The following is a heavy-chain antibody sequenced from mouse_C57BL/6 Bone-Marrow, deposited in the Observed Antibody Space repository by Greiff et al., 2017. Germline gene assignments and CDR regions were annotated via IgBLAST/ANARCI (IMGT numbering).Heavy chain of an antibody. V-gene: IGHV14-3*01. CDR2: IDPANGNT. CDR3: ARAVVAEYYAMDY. D-gene: IGHD1-1*01. J-gene: IGHJ4*01. CDR1: GFNIKNTY. Sequence: EVQLQESVAELVRPGASVKLSCTASGFNIKNTYMHWVKQRPEQGLEWIGRIDPANGNTKYAPKFQGKATITADASSNTAYLQLSSLTSEDTAIYYCARAVVAEYYAMDYWGQGTSVTVSS.